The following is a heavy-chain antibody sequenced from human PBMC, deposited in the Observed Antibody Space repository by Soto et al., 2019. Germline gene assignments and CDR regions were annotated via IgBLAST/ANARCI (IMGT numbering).Heavy chain of an antibody. J-gene: IGHJ4*02. CDR3: AKHLVWGSYRYFDS. CDR1: GFSFTGYA. CDR2: MTGGGDFT. V-gene: IGHV3-23*01. Sequence: GGSLRLSCAASGFSFTGYALSWVRQAPGEGLEWLATMTGGGDFTYYADSVKGRFAISRDNPKNTLYLQMNSLRAEDTAIYYCAKHLVWGSYRYFDSWGQGTLVTVSS. D-gene: IGHD3-16*02.